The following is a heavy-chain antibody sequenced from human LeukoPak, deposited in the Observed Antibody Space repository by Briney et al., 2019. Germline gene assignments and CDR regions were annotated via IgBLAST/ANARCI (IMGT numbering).Heavy chain of an antibody. CDR1: GYTFTSYG. Sequence: ASVKVSCKXSGYTFTSYGISWVRQATGQGLEWMGWMNPNSGNTGYSQKFQGRVTITRNTSISTAYMELSSQRSEDTAVYYCARGYCSSTSCYPQDYWGQGTLVTVSS. V-gene: IGHV1-8*03. D-gene: IGHD2-2*01. CDR2: MNPNSGNT. CDR3: ARGYCSSTSCYPQDY. J-gene: IGHJ4*02.